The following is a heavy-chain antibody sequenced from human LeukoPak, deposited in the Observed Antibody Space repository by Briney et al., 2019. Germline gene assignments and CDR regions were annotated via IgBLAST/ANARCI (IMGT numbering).Heavy chain of an antibody. Sequence: GGSLRLSCAASGFIFSSYGIHWVRQAPGKGLEWVAFIRYDGSKKYYADSVKGRFTISRDNSKNTLYLQMNSLRAEDTAVYYCAKDGGLARIADWGQGTLVSVYS. CDR1: GFIFSSYG. J-gene: IGHJ4*02. CDR3: AKDGGLARIAD. V-gene: IGHV3-30*02. CDR2: IRYDGSKK. D-gene: IGHD2-21*01.